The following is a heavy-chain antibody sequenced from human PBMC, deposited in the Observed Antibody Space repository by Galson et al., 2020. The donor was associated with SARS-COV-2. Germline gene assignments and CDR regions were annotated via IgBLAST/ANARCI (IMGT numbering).Heavy chain of an antibody. D-gene: IGHD1-1*01. J-gene: IGHJ1*01. Sequence: GESLKISCAASGFTVSSIYMTWVRQAPGKGLEWVAVIFYDGNYKYYGDSVKGRFTISRDNSKNTVYLQMNSLTAEDTAVYYCARREEDNKRRGLEHWGQGILVTVSS. CDR1: GFTVSSIY. CDR3: ARREEDNKRRGLEH. CDR2: IFYDGNYK. V-gene: IGHV3-33*08.